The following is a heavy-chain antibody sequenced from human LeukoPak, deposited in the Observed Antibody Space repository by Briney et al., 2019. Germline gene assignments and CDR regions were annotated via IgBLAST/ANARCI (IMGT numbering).Heavy chain of an antibody. D-gene: IGHD1-26*01. CDR1: GGSISSYY. J-gene: IGHJ6*03. CDR3: ARGEWELGYYMDV. Sequence: SETLSLTCTVSGGSISSYYWSWIRQPPGKGLEWIGYIYYSGSTNYNPSLKSRVTTSVDTFKNQFSLKLSSVSAADTAVYYCARGEWELGYYMDVWGKGTTVTISS. V-gene: IGHV4-59*01. CDR2: IYYSGST.